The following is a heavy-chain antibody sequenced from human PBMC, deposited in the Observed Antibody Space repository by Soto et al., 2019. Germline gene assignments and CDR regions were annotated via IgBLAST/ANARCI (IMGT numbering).Heavy chain of an antibody. D-gene: IGHD6-13*01. CDR3: ASYRRAAAGADYYYCYGMDV. CDR2: IYHSGST. Sequence: SETLSLTCAVSGGSISSSNWWSWVRQPPGKGLEWIGEIYHSGSTNYNPSLKSRVTISVDKSKNQFSLKLSSVTAADTAVYYCASYRRAAAGADYYYCYGMDVWGQGTTVTVSS. CDR1: GGSISSSNW. J-gene: IGHJ6*02. V-gene: IGHV4-4*02.